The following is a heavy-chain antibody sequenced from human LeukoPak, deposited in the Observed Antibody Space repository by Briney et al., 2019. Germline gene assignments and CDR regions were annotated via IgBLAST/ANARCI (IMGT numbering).Heavy chain of an antibody. Sequence: PGRSLRLSCAASGFTFSSYAMHWVRQAPGKGLEWVAVISYDGSNKYYADSVKGRFTISRDNSKNTLYLQMNSLRAEDTAVYYCARDYYYDSSGSPDYWGQGTLVTVSS. D-gene: IGHD3-22*01. V-gene: IGHV3-30-3*01. CDR1: GFTFSSYA. CDR2: ISYDGSNK. J-gene: IGHJ4*02. CDR3: ARDYYYDSSGSPDY.